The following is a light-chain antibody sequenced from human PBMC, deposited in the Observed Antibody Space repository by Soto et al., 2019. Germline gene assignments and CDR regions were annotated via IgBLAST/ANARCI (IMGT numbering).Light chain of an antibody. CDR3: GAWDSSLSGAI. V-gene: IGLV1-51*02. CDR1: SSNIGNNH. Sequence: QSVLTQPPSVSAAPGQKVTISCSGSSSNIGNNHVPWYQHLPGTAPKLLIYENNKRPSGIPDRFSGSQSGTSATLGITGLQTGDEADYYCGAWDSSLSGAIFGGGTKLTVL. CDR2: ENN. J-gene: IGLJ2*01.